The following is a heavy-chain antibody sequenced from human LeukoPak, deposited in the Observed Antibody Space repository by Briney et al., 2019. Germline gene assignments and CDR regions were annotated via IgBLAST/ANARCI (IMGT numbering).Heavy chain of an antibody. CDR1: GGSIGSDS. CDR2: IYYSGSS. Sequence: SETLSLTCTVSGGSIGSDSWSWIRRAPGKRLEWIGNIYYSGSSNYNPSLKSRVTISVDTSKNQFSLRLTSVTAADTAVYHCVSRANFWGQGILVTVSS. CDR3: VSRANF. D-gene: IGHD5-12*01. V-gene: IGHV4-59*01. J-gene: IGHJ4*02.